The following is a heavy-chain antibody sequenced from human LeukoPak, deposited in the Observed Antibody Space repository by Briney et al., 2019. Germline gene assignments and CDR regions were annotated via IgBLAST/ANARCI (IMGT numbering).Heavy chain of an antibody. Sequence: PGGSLRLSCAASGFTFSSYAMHWVRQAPGKGLEWVAVISYDGSNKYYADSVKGRFTISRDNTQNTLYLQMNSLRAEDTAVYYCAKDSVQSAIASATYWGERTLVTVSS. CDR1: GFTFSSYA. V-gene: IGHV3-30*04. CDR2: ISYDGSNK. D-gene: IGHD6-25*01. J-gene: IGHJ4*02. CDR3: AKDSVQSAIASATY.